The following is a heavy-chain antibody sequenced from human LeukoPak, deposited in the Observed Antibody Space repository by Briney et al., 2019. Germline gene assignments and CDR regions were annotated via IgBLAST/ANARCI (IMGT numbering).Heavy chain of an antibody. V-gene: IGHV3-30*18. J-gene: IGHJ5*02. CDR1: GFTFSSYG. CDR2: ISYDGSNK. D-gene: IGHD6-6*01. CDR3: AKGGRSYSSSSLRWFDP. Sequence: PGGSLRLSCAASGFTFSSYGMHWVRQAPGKGLEWVAVISYDGSNKYYADSVKGRFTISRDNSKNTLYLQMNSLRAEDTAVYYCAKGGRSYSSSSLRWFDPWGQGTLVTVSS.